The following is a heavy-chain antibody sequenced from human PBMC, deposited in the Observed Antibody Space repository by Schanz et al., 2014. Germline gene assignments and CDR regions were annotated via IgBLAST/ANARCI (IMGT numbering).Heavy chain of an antibody. Sequence: VHLLDSGGGLVQPGGSLRLSCAASGFTFSSYAMSWVRQAPGKGLEYVSAISHDGYSTYYADSVKGRFTISRDNSRNTLYLQMNSLRAEDTAVYYCARDGYSVVVISPTESFDIWGQGTMVTVSS. J-gene: IGHJ3*02. CDR2: ISHDGYST. V-gene: IGHV3-64*04. D-gene: IGHD2-21*01. CDR1: GFTFSSYA. CDR3: ARDGYSVVVISPTESFDI.